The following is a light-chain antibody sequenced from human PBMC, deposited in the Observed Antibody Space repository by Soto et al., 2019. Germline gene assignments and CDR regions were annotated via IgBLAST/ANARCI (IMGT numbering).Light chain of an antibody. J-gene: IGLJ1*01. CDR1: SSDVGGYDY. CDR3: RSYSNTSTRV. CDR2: EVN. Sequence: QSALTQPASVSGTPGQSVTISCTGASSDVGGYDYVSWYQQHPGTAPKLILYEVNNRPSGVSNHFSGSKSGNSASLIISGLQADDEADYYCRSYSNTSTRVFGSGTKLTVL. V-gene: IGLV2-14*01.